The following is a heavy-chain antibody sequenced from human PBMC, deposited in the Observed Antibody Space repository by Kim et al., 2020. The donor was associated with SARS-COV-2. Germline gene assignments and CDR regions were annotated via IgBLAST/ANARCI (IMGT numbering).Heavy chain of an antibody. CDR1: GGSFSGYY. Sequence: SETLSLTCAVYGGSFSGYYWSWIRQPPGKGLEWIGEINHSGSTNYNPSLKSRVTISVDTSKNQFSLKLSSVTAADTAVYYCAREDIRITIFGARRANWFDSWGQSTPVTVSS. CDR3: AREDIRITIFGARRANWFDS. D-gene: IGHD3-3*01. V-gene: IGHV4-34*01. CDR2: INHSGST. J-gene: IGHJ5*01.